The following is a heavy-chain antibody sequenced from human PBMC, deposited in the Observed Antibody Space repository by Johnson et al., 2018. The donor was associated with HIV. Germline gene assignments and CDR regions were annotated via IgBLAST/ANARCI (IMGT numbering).Heavy chain of an antibody. J-gene: IGHJ3*02. V-gene: IGHV3-66*01. D-gene: IGHD6-19*01. CDR3: ARYSSGWYGAFDI. Sequence: VQLVESGGGLVQPGGSLRLSCVASGFSVSSNYMSWVRQAPGKGLEWVSVIYSGGSTYYADSVKGRFTISRDNSKNTLYLQMNSLRAEDTAVYYCARYSSGWYGAFDIWGQGTMVTVSS. CDR2: IYSGGST. CDR1: GFSVSSNY.